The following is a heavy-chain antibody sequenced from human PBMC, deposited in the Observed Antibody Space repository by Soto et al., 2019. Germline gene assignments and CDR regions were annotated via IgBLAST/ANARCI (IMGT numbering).Heavy chain of an antibody. CDR1: GGSFSGYY. CDR3: ARELPPTDEEDIVVVPAARLFDY. Sequence: SETLSLTCAVYGGSFSGYYWSWIRQPPGKGLEWIGEINHSGSTNYNPSLKSRVTISVDTSKNQFSLKLSSVTAADTAVYYCARELPPTDEEDIVVVPAARLFDYWGQGTLVTVSS. V-gene: IGHV4-34*01. CDR2: INHSGST. D-gene: IGHD2-2*01. J-gene: IGHJ4*02.